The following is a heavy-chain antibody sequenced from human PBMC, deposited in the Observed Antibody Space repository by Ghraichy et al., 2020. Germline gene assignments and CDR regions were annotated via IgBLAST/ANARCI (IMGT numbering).Heavy chain of an antibody. CDR3: GRKAHSDSVDY. V-gene: IGHV4-34*01. CDR2: IDEHGNT. CDR1: GGSFSGFY. Sequence: SETLSLTCAVYGGSFSGFYWSWIRQPPGKGLEWIGEIDEHGNTLYNPSLKSRVTISVDTSKNQFSLKLSSVAAADTAVYYCGRKAHSDSVDYWGQGTQVIVSS. J-gene: IGHJ4*02. D-gene: IGHD2-15*01.